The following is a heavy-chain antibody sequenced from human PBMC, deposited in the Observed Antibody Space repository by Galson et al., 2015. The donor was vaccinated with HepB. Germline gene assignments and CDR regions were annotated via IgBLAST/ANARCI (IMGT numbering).Heavy chain of an antibody. D-gene: IGHD2-15*01. CDR2: ISAFNRYT. CDR1: GYTFSNYF. V-gene: IGHV1-18*01. Sequence: SVKVSCKASGYTFSNYFITWVRQAPGQGLEWMGRISAFNRYTNYAQKFQGRVTMTTDTSTSTAYMEVRSLRSDDTAVYYCARGGYVVMVGATQNNWFDPWGQGTLVTVSS. CDR3: ARGGYVVMVGATQNNWFDP. J-gene: IGHJ5*02.